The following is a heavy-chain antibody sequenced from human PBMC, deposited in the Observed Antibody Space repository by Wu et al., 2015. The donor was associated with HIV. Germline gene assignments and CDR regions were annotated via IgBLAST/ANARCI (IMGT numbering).Heavy chain of an antibody. CDR3: VTHVYCAGVSCPGNHHNYYFDV. D-gene: IGHD1-14*01. V-gene: IGHV1-24*01. CDR2: FDPDQGKI. J-gene: IGHJ6*03. CDR1: GFMLTELA. Sequence: QVDLIQSGAEVRKPGASLKVSCQVSGFMLTELAIHWVRQNPGKGLEWMGGFDPDQGKIIYAQMFQGRVTMTEDRSTNTAYMEMRNLRDDDTTVYYCVTHVYCAGVSCPGNHHNYYFDVWGRGTTVTVSS.